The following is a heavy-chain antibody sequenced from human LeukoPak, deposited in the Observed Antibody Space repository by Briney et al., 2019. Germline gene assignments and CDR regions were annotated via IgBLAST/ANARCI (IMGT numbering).Heavy chain of an antibody. CDR1: GGSISSSSYY. Sequence: SETLSLTCTVSGGSISSSSYYWGWIRQPPGKGLEWIGSIYYSGSTYYNPSLKSRVTISVDTSKNQFSPKLSSVTAADTAVYYCARISQRDVVAELWGQGTLVTVSS. J-gene: IGHJ4*02. CDR3: ARISQRDVVAEL. CDR2: IYYSGST. V-gene: IGHV4-39*07. D-gene: IGHD2-2*01.